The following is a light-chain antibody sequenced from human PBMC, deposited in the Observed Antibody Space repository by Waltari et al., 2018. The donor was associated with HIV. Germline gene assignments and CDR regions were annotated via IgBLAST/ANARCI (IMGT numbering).Light chain of an antibody. V-gene: IGLV2-14*01. CDR3: SSYTSSSTLV. J-gene: IGLJ2*01. CDR1: SSDVGGYNF. CDR2: EVR. Sequence: QSALTQPASVSGSPGQSITISCTGTSSDVGGYNFVSWFQHHPGKAAKVMIYEVRKRPSGVSNRFSGAKAGNTAALTISGLQAEDEADYYCSSYTSSSTLVFGGGTKLTVL.